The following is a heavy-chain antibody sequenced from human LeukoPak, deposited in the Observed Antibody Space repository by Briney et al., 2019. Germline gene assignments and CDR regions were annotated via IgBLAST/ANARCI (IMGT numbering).Heavy chain of an antibody. CDR2: VRNKPNGYTT. CDR1: GFSISDHY. Sequence: GGSLRLSCAASGFSISDHYMDWVRQAPGKGLEWVGRVRNKPNGYTTDYGTSVKGRFTNSRDDSKNSLYLQMNSLTGEDTAVYYCTRVRHGDYFDYWGQGALVSVSS. J-gene: IGHJ4*02. V-gene: IGHV3-72*01. D-gene: IGHD4-17*01. CDR3: TRVRHGDYFDY.